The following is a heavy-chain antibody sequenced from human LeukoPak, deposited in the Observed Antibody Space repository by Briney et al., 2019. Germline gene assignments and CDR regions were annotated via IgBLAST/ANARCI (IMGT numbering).Heavy chain of an antibody. Sequence: GRSLRLSCAASGFTFSNYAMSWVRQAPGKGLEWVSAITGSGDGTYYADSLKGRFTISRDNSKNTLFLQMNSLRAEDTAIYYCAKDSPVLTIWGQGTMVTVS. D-gene: IGHD3-16*01. CDR1: GFTFSNYA. V-gene: IGHV3-23*01. CDR2: ITGSGDGT. J-gene: IGHJ3*02. CDR3: AKDSPVLTI.